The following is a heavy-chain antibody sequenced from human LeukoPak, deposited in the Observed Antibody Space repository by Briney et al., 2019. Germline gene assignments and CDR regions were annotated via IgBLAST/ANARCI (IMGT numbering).Heavy chain of an antibody. D-gene: IGHD3-22*01. Sequence: PSETLSLTCTVSGGSISTGDYYWSWIRQPPGKGLEWIGYIYYSGSTNYNPSLKSRVTISVDTSKNQFSLKLSSVTAADTAVYYCARDDSSGSWGAFDIWGQGTMVTVSS. CDR1: GGSISTGDYY. CDR3: ARDDSSGSWGAFDI. CDR2: IYYSGST. V-gene: IGHV4-61*08. J-gene: IGHJ3*02.